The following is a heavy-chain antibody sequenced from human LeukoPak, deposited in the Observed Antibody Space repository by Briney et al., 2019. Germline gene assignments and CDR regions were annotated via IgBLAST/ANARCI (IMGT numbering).Heavy chain of an antibody. CDR3: ARVSWFPGTSYYYMDV. Sequence: PSETLSLTCAVYGGSFSGYSWNWIRQPPGKGLEWIGEINHSGSTNYNPSLKSRVTISVDTSKNQFSLKLSSVTTADTAVYYCARVSWFPGTSYYYMDVWGKGTTVTVSS. D-gene: IGHD1-1*01. V-gene: IGHV4-34*01. J-gene: IGHJ6*03. CDR1: GGSFSGYS. CDR2: INHSGST.